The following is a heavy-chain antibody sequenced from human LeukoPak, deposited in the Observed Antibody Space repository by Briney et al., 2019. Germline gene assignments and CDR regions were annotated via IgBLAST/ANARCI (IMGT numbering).Heavy chain of an antibody. V-gene: IGHV3-30*18. CDR2: ISYDGSNK. Sequence: GGSLRLPCAASGFTFSSYGMHWVRQAPGKGLEWVAVISYDGSNKYYADSVKGRFTISRDNSKNTLYLQMNSLRAEDTAVYYCAKDEVNYDFWSGQPYYFDYWGQGTLVTVSS. J-gene: IGHJ4*02. CDR3: AKDEVNYDFWSGQPYYFDY. D-gene: IGHD3-3*01. CDR1: GFTFSSYG.